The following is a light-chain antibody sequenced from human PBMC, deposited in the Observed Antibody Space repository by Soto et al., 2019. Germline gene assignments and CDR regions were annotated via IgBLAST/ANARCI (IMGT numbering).Light chain of an antibody. CDR3: CSYAGNSTYV. Sequence: QSVLTQPSSVSESPGQSITISCTGTSSDVGSYNLVSWYQQHPGKAPKLMIYEGSKRPSGVSNRFSGSKSGNTASLTISGLQAEDEADYYCCSYAGNSTYVFGTATKVTVL. V-gene: IGLV2-23*01. J-gene: IGLJ1*01. CDR2: EGS. CDR1: SSDVGSYNL.